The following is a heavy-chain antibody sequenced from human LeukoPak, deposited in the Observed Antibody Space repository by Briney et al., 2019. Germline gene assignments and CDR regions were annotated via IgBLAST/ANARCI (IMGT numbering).Heavy chain of an antibody. Sequence: GESLKISCEGSGYSFTNYWIGWVRQMPGKGLEWMGVIYPSDSHIEYSPCFRGQVTISADTTINTAYLQWSSLKASDTAKYYCARYSAARPGDYWGQGTVVTVSS. D-gene: IGHD6-6*01. CDR2: IYPSDSHI. CDR1: GYSFTNYW. V-gene: IGHV5-51*01. J-gene: IGHJ4*02. CDR3: ARYSAARPGDY.